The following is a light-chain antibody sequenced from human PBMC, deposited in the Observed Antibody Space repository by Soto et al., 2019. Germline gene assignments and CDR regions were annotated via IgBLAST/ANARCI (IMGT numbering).Light chain of an antibody. J-gene: IGLJ1*01. CDR2: EVT. CDR1: SGDIGSYTY. V-gene: IGLV2-14*01. Sequence: QSALTQPASVSGSPGQSITISCTGTSGDIGSYTYVSWYQQYPGKAPKLLISEVTNRPSGVSNRFSGSKSGTSASLAITGLQAEDEGDYYCQSYDSTLSARYVFGTGTKLTVL. CDR3: QSYDSTLSARYV.